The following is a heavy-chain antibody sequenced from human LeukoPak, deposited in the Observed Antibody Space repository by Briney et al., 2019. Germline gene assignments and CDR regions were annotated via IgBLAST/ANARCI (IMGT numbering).Heavy chain of an antibody. Sequence: WIRQPPGKGLEWVGRIKSKTDGGTTDYAAPVKGRFTISRDDSKNTLYLQMNSLKTEDTAVYYCTTYHSGYRYYFDYWGQGTLVTVSS. CDR3: TTYHSGYRYYFDY. D-gene: IGHD5-12*01. CDR2: IKSKTDGGTT. V-gene: IGHV3-15*01. J-gene: IGHJ4*02.